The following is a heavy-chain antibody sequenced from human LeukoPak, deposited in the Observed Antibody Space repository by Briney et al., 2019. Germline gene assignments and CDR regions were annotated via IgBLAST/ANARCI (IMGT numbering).Heavy chain of an antibody. D-gene: IGHD3-22*01. CDR2: IYYSGST. Sequence: SETLSLTCTVSGGSISSSSYYWGWIRQPPGQGLEWIGSIYYSGSTYYNPSLKSRVTISVDTSKNQFSLKLSSVTAADTAVYYCAKGTYYYDSSGYAHWGQGTLVTVSS. J-gene: IGHJ4*02. CDR1: GGSISSSSYY. V-gene: IGHV4-39*01. CDR3: AKGTYYYDSSGYAH.